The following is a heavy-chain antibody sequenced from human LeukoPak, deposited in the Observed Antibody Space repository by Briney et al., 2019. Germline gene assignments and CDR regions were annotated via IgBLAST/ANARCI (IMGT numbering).Heavy chain of an antibody. D-gene: IGHD1-26*01. V-gene: IGHV3-21*01. J-gene: IGHJ4*02. CDR3: ARGSGSSGKDY. Sequence: PGGSLRLSCAASGFTFSSYSMNWVRQAPGRGLEWVSSISSGSSYIYYADSVKGRFTISRDNAKNSLYLQTNSLRAEDTAVYYCARGSGSSGKDYWGQGTLVTVSS. CDR2: ISSGSSYI. CDR1: GFTFSSYS.